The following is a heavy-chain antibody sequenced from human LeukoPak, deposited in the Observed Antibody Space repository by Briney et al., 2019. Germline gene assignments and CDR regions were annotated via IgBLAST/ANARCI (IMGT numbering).Heavy chain of an antibody. D-gene: IGHD2-2*01. CDR2: INTDGSST. V-gene: IGHV3-74*01. CDR3: AREIPADSYYFDY. CDR1: GFTFSSYW. J-gene: IGHJ4*02. Sequence: GGSLRLSCAASGFTFSSYWMHWVRQAPGKGLVWVSRINTDGSSTSYADSVKGRFTISRDNAKNTLYLQMNSLRAEDTAVYYCAREIPADSYYFDYWGQGTLVTVSS.